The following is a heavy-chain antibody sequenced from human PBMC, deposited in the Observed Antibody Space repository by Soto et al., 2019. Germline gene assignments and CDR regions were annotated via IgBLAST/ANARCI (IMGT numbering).Heavy chain of an antibody. V-gene: IGHV4-30-2*01. J-gene: IGHJ4*01. CDR2: IYQSGAT. CDR1: GDSISRDSYS. CDR3: AREMSYCFDS. Sequence: QVQLQESASGLVKPSQTLVLTCTVSGDSISRDSYSWSWLRQPPGKGLEWIGYIYQSGATYYNTSLKSRVTTSVDKSKNQFSLRLASVTAADTAVYYCAREMSYCFDSCGHGTLVTVSS.